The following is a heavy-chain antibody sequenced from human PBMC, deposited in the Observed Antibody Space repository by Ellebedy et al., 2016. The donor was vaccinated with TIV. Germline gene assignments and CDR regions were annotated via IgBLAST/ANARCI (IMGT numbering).Heavy chain of an antibody. CDR2: IDNDGSST. CDR1: GFTFSRHW. D-gene: IGHD2-21*02. J-gene: IGHJ4*02. V-gene: IGHV3-74*01. CDR3: ARGGGCGGGDCWAFDC. Sequence: GESLKISCAASGFTFSRHWMHWVRQAPGKGLVWVSRIDNDGSSTSYADSVKGRFTISRDNAKNTLYLQMNSLRAEDTAVYYCARGGGCGGGDCWAFDCWGQGTLVTVSS.